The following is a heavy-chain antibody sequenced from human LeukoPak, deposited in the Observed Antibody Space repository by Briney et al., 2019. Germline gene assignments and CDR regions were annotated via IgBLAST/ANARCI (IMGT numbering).Heavy chain of an antibody. CDR3: ASSDGYSSGSPFDY. CDR2: IKNDGTTT. V-gene: IGHV3-74*01. D-gene: IGHD5-18*01. CDR1: GFTFSTYW. Sequence: PGGSLRLSCAASGFTFSTYWMHWVRQGPGKGLVWVLRIKNDGTTTSYADSVKGRFTISRDNAKSTLFLQMNSLSAEDTAVYYCASSDGYSSGSPFDYWGQGTLVTVSS. J-gene: IGHJ4*02.